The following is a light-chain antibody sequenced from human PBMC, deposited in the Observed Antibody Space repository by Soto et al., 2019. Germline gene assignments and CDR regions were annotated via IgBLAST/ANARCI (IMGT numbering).Light chain of an antibody. J-gene: IGKJ1*01. V-gene: IGKV1-39*01. CDR1: QSITGY. CDR3: QQTYLTPRT. Sequence: DIQMTQSPSSLSASVGDRVTITCRASQSITGYLNWYQQKPGKAPKLLIYAASSLQSGVPSRFSGSGSGTDFTLTISSLQPEDFATYYCQQTYLTPRTFGQGTKV. CDR2: AAS.